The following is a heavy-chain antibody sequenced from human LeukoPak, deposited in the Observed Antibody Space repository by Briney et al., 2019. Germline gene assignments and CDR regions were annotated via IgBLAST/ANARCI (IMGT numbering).Heavy chain of an antibody. CDR1: GDTINDYY. D-gene: IGHD4-17*01. CDR3: ARPFYGDYAFDY. CDR2: IHTGGST. Sequence: SETLSLTCTVSGDTINDYYWSWIRQPAGKGLEWIGLIHTGGSTNYNPSLKSRVTMSIDTSKNQVSLNVTSVTAADTAVYFCARPFYGDYAFDYWGPGTLVTVPS. J-gene: IGHJ4*02. V-gene: IGHV4-4*07.